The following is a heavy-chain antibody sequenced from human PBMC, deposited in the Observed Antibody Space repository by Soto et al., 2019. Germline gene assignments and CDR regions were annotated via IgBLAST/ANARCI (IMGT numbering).Heavy chain of an antibody. J-gene: IGHJ6*01. CDR2: ISGSGGST. CDR1: PVNYSNRC. D-gene: IGHD6-6*01. Sequence: LARSVWPVNYSNRCVSWVSRSHGKGREWVSPISGSGGSTYYADSVKCRFTISRDKSKNTLYLQRNSLRAEATAVHYYATRDATVRCIASRRIYYYYYGMDVWGEGSTVTV. V-gene: IGHV3-23*01. CDR3: ATRDATVRCIASRRIYYYYYGMDV.